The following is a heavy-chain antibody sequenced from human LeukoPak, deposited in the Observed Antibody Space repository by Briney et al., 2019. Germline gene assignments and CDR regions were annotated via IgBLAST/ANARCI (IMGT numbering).Heavy chain of an antibody. D-gene: IGHD1-26*01. CDR1: GFTFSSYA. J-gene: IGHJ3*02. CDR2: ISSSSYI. Sequence: TGGSLRLSCAASGFTFSSYAMSWVRQAPGKGLGWVSSISSSSYIYYADSVKGRFTISRDNAKNSLYLQMNSLRAEDTAVYYCARAHRVSYYSASDAFDIWGQGTMVTVSS. CDR3: ARAHRVSYYSASDAFDI. V-gene: IGHV3-21*01.